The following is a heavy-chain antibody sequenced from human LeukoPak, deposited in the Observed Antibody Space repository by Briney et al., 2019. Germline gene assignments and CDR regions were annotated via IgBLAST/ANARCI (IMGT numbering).Heavy chain of an antibody. Sequence: ASVKVSCKASGYTFTSYGISWVRQAPGQGLEWMGWINPNSGGTNYAQKFQGRVTMTRDTSISTAYMELSRLRSDDTAVYYCASPIGDAFDIWGQGTMVTVSS. D-gene: IGHD2-21*01. V-gene: IGHV1-2*02. CDR3: ASPIGDAFDI. CDR2: INPNSGGT. J-gene: IGHJ3*02. CDR1: GYTFTSYG.